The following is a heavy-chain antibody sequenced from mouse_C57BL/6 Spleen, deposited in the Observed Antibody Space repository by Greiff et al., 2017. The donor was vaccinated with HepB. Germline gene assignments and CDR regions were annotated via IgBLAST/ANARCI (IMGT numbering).Heavy chain of an antibody. Sequence: QVQLKQSGAELMKPGASVKLSCKATGYTFTGYWIEWVKQRPGHGLEWIGEILPGSGSTNDNEKFKGKATFTADTSSNTAYMQRSSLTTEDSAIYYCARSGYYGSGDWYFDVWGTGTTVTVAS. J-gene: IGHJ1*03. CDR3: ARSGYYGSGDWYFDV. V-gene: IGHV1-9*01. CDR2: ILPGSGST. D-gene: IGHD1-1*01. CDR1: GYTFTGYW.